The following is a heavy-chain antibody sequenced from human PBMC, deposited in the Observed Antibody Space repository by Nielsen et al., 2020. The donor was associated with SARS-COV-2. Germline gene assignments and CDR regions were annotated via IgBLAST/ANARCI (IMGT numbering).Heavy chain of an antibody. V-gene: IGHV1-69*06. CDR1: GGTFNSYG. CDR2: IIPIFGTA. D-gene: IGHD2-2*01. CDR3: ASVVQLAEYYGMDV. J-gene: IGHJ6*02. Sequence: SVKVSCKASGGTFNSYGISWVQKAPGQGLEWMGGIIPIFGTANYAQKFQGRVTITADKSTSTAYMELSSLRSEDTAVYYCASVVQLAEYYGMDVWCQGTTVTVSS.